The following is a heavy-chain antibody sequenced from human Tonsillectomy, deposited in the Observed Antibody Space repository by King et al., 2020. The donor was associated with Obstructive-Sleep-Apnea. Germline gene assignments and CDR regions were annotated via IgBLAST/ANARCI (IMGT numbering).Heavy chain of an antibody. D-gene: IGHD6-13*01. CDR1: RFTFTSYA. CDR3: AKGPAQQLVPNYFDY. CDR2: ISGSGDNT. Sequence: EVQLVESGGGLVQPGGSLRLSCAASRFTFTSYAMTWVRQAPGKGLEWVSTISGSGDNTYYADSVKGRFTISRDNSKNTLYLQMNSLRAEDTAIYSCAKGPAQQLVPNYFDYWGQGTLVTVSS. J-gene: IGHJ4*02. V-gene: IGHV3-23*04.